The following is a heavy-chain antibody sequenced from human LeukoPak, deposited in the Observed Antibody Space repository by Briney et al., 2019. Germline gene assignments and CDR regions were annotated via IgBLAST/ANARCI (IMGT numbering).Heavy chain of an antibody. Sequence: GGSLRLSCAASGFTFSSYRMNWVRQAPGKGLEWVSSISISSSYIYYADSVKGRFTISRDNAKNSLYLQMNSLRAEDTAVYYCARELYCSGGSCYPYYFDYWGQGTLVTVSS. D-gene: IGHD2-15*01. J-gene: IGHJ4*02. CDR3: ARELYCSGGSCYPYYFDY. CDR1: GFTFSSYR. V-gene: IGHV3-21*01. CDR2: ISISSSYI.